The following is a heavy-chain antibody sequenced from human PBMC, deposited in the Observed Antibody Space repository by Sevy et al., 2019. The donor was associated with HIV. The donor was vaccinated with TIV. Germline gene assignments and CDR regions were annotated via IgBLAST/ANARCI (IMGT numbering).Heavy chain of an antibody. V-gene: IGHV3-48*03. Sequence: GGSLRLSCAASGFTFSSYEMNWVRQAPGKGLEWVSYISSSGSTIYYADSVKGRFTISRDNAKNSLYLQMNSLRAEDTSVYYCARDNIVVVPAAMVKIYYYYGMDVWGQGTTVTVSS. CDR2: ISSSGSTI. J-gene: IGHJ6*02. CDR1: GFTFSSYE. D-gene: IGHD2-2*01. CDR3: ARDNIVVVPAAMVKIYYYYGMDV.